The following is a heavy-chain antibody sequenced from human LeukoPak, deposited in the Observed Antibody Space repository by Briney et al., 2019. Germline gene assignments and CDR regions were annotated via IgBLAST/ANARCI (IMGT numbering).Heavy chain of an antibody. CDR3: ANRAPFDY. Sequence: PGGSLRLSCAASGFTFSSYAMHWVRQAPGKGLEWVAVISYDGNNKYYADSVKGRFTISRDNSKNTLYLQMNSLRAEDTAVYYCANRAPFDYWGQGTLVTVSS. CDR1: GFTFSSYA. CDR2: ISYDGNNK. D-gene: IGHD5-24*01. J-gene: IGHJ4*02. V-gene: IGHV3-30*01.